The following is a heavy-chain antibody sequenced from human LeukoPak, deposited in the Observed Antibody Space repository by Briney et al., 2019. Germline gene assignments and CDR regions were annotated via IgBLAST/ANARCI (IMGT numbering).Heavy chain of an antibody. CDR2: ISGSCGST. CDR3: VREGPRGLAFDI. Sequence: GGSLRLSCAASGFTFRSHDMSWVRQAPGKGLEWVSGISGSCGSTFYADSVKGRLTISRDNSKNTLYLQMNGLRVEDTAVYYCVREGPRGLAFDIWGQGTMVTVSS. D-gene: IGHD3/OR15-3a*01. CDR1: GFTFRSHD. J-gene: IGHJ3*02. V-gene: IGHV3-23*01.